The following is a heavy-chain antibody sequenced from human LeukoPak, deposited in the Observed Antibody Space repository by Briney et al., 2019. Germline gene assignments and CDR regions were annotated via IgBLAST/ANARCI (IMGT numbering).Heavy chain of an antibody. D-gene: IGHD6-13*01. CDR2: ISSDSNYI. J-gene: IGHJ1*01. CDR1: GFTFSSYS. CDR3: TTPAAGPRAEYSQH. Sequence: GGSLRLSCAASGFTFSSYSMNWVRQAPGKGLEWVSSISSDSNYIYYADSLKGRFTSSRDNAKNSLYLQMNSLSAEDTAVCYCTTPAAGPRAEYSQHWGQGTLVIVSS. V-gene: IGHV3-21*01.